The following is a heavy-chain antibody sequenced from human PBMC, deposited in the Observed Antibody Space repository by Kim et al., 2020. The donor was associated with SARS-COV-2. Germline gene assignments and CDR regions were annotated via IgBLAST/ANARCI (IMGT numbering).Heavy chain of an antibody. J-gene: IGHJ4*02. Sequence: DSVKARFTSSRDNSQTTLYLPMNSLRAEDTAVYYCAKSRHYYGSGYPIDYWGQGTLVTVSS. CDR3: AKSRHYYGSGYPIDY. D-gene: IGHD3-10*01. V-gene: IGHV3-23*01.